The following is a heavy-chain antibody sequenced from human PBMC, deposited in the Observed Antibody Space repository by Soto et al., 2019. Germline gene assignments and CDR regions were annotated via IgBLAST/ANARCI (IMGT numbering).Heavy chain of an antibody. D-gene: IGHD3-3*01. Sequence: GASVKVSCKASGFTFTSSAVQWVRQARGQRLEWIGWIVVGSGNTNYAQKFQERVTITRDMSTSTAYMELSSLRSEDTAVYYCARVPTYYDFWSGYSPDYYYYMDVWGKGTTVTVSS. CDR1: GFTFTSSA. V-gene: IGHV1-58*01. CDR3: ARVPTYYDFWSGYSPDYYYYMDV. J-gene: IGHJ6*03. CDR2: IVVGSGNT.